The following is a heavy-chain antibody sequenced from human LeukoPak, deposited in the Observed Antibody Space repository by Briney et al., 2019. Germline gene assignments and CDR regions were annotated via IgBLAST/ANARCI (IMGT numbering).Heavy chain of an antibody. CDR3: ARTYYDSWGYYEVTY. Sequence: PSETLSLTCTVSGGSMNSYYWSWIRQPPGEGLEWIGHIFHSGNTNDNPSLKSRVTISVDPSKNQFSLRLRSVTAADTAVYYCARTYYDSWGYYEVTYWGQGTLVTVSS. CDR2: IFHSGNT. J-gene: IGHJ4*02. D-gene: IGHD3-22*01. CDR1: GGSMNSYY. V-gene: IGHV4-59*01.